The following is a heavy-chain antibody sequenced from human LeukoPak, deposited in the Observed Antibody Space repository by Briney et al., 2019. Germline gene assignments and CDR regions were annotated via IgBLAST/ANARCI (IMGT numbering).Heavy chain of an antibody. D-gene: IGHD3-22*01. CDR3: TKDVYYYDSSVKGAFDI. J-gene: IGHJ3*02. CDR2: VSYDGNNK. CDR1: GFIFSSYG. V-gene: IGHV3-30*18. Sequence: GGSLRLSCAASGFIFSSYGMHWVRQAPGRGLEWVVVVSYDGNNKYYADSVKGRFTISRDNSKNTLYLQMNSLTAEDTAVYYCTKDVYYYDSSVKGAFDIWGQGTMVTVSS.